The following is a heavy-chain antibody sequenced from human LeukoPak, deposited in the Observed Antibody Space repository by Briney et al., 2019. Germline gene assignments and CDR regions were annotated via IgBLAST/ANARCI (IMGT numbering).Heavy chain of an antibody. CDR2: IGASGAET. Sequence: PGGSLRLSCEASGFIFSTYAMAWVRQAPGKGLDWVSVIGASGAETYYSDSAKGRFTVSRDNSKDTLFLHMSSLRAEDTAVYFCATRPRDTSGYYLGAFDGWGQGTTVTASS. V-gene: IGHV3-23*01. CDR1: GFIFSTYA. D-gene: IGHD3-22*01. CDR3: ATRPRDTSGYYLGAFDG. J-gene: IGHJ3*01.